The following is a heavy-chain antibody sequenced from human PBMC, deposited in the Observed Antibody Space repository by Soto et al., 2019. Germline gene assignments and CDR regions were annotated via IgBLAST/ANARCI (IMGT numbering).Heavy chain of an antibody. CDR3: TRDRRISGFDP. J-gene: IGHJ5*02. V-gene: IGHV3-30*03. Sequence: GGSLRLSCTASGFMFGSHGMHWVRQAPGKGLEWVAFVSDEGSDKFYADSVKGRVTVSRDNPRNTLYLQMDSLRVDDSAVYYCTRDRRISGFDPWGPGTLVTVSS. CDR1: GFMFGSHG. CDR2: VSDEGSDK. D-gene: IGHD3-16*02.